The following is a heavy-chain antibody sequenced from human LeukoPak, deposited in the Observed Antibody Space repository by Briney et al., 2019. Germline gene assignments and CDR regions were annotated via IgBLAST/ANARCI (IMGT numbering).Heavy chain of an antibody. CDR2: ISAYNGNT. D-gene: IGHD6-19*01. CDR3: ARYSSGWYQPAHFDY. V-gene: IGHV1-18*01. Sequence: GASVKVSCKASGYTFTSYGISWVRQAPGQGLEWMGWISAYNGNTNYAQKLQGRVTMTTDTSTSTAYMELRSLRSDDTAVYYCARYSSGWYQPAHFDYWGQGTLVTVSS. CDR1: GYTFTSYG. J-gene: IGHJ4*02.